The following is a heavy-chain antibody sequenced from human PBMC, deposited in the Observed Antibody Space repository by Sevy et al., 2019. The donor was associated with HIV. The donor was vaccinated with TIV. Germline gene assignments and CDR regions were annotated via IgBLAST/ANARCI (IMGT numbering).Heavy chain of an antibody. CDR3: AKDQGPHYDILTGLDY. Sequence: GGSLRLSCAASGFTFSSYAISWVRQAPGKGLEWVSSISGSGGSTYYADSVKGRFTISRDNTKNTQYLKMNSLRAEDTAVYYCAKDQGPHYDILTGLDYWGQGTLVTVSS. J-gene: IGHJ4*02. CDR1: GFTFSSYA. CDR2: ISGSGGST. V-gene: IGHV3-23*01. D-gene: IGHD3-9*01.